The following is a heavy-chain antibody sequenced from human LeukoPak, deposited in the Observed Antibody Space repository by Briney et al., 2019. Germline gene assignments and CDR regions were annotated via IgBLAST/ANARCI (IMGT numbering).Heavy chain of an antibody. V-gene: IGHV3-30*02. D-gene: IGHD3-10*01. CDR2: IRYDGSNK. CDR3: AKDLGLYGSGSHSFDY. Sequence: GGSLRLSCAASGFTFSSYGMHWVRQAPGKGLEWVAFIRYDGSNKYYADSVKGRFTISRDNSKNTLYLQMNSLRAEDTAVYYCAKDLGLYGSGSHSFDYWGQGTLVTVSS. J-gene: IGHJ4*02. CDR1: GFTFSSYG.